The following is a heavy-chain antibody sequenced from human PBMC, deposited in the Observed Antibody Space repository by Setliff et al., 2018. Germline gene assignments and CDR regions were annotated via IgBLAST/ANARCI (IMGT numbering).Heavy chain of an antibody. CDR2: VKSKADGGTT. V-gene: IGHV3-15*07. J-gene: IGHJ4*02. D-gene: IGHD5-18*01. CDR1: GFTFSNAW. CDR3: IAAGGYTYGPPPY. Sequence: PGGSLRLSCAASGFTFSNAWMNWVRQAPGRGLEWVGLVKSKADGGTTDYAAPVKGRFTVSRDDSKNRLYLQMNSLKIEDTAVYYCIAAGGYTYGPPPYWGQGTLVTVS.